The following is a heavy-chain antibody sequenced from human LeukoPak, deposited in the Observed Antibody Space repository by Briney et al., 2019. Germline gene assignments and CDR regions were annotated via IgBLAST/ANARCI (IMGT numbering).Heavy chain of an antibody. Sequence: GGSLRLSCAASGFTFSSYAMSWVRQAPGKGLEWVSAISGSGGSTYYADSVKGRFTIFRDNSKNTLYLQMNSLRAEDTAVYYCAKGSITMVRGVTTNWFDPWGQGTLVTVSS. D-gene: IGHD3-10*01. CDR2: ISGSGGST. V-gene: IGHV3-23*01. CDR1: GFTFSSYA. CDR3: AKGSITMVRGVTTNWFDP. J-gene: IGHJ5*02.